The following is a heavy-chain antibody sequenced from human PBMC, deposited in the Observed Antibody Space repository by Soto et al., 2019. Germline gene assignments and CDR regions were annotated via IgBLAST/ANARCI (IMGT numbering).Heavy chain of an antibody. CDR3: ARAGRSSWHNLDY. CDR1: GFTFSRYA. D-gene: IGHD6-13*01. Sequence: QVQLVESGGGVVQPGRSLRLSCAASGFTFSRYAMHWVRQAPGKGLEWVAVISDDGSNKHHADTLKGRFSISRDNFKNTPYLQMNSLRAEDTAVYYAARAGRSSWHNLDYWGQGTLVTVST. CDR2: ISDDGSNK. V-gene: IGHV3-30-3*01. J-gene: IGHJ4*02.